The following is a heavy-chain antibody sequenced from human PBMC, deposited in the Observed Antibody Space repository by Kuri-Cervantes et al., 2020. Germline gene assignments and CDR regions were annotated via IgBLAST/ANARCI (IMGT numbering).Heavy chain of an antibody. J-gene: IGHJ4*02. CDR1: GYTFTSYD. V-gene: IGHV1-8*01. CDR2: MNPNSGNT. CDR3: ATDRGYSSGWYYFDY. Sequence: ASVKVSCKASGYTFTSYDINWVRQATGQGLEWMGWMNPNSGNTGYAQKFQGRVTMTEDTSTDTAYMELSSLRSEDTAVYYCATDRGYSSGWYYFDYWGQGTLVTVSS. D-gene: IGHD6-19*01.